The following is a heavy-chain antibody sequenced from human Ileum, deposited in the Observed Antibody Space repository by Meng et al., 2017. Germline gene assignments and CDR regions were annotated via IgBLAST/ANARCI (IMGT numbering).Heavy chain of an antibody. D-gene: IGHD3-22*01. V-gene: IGHV1-24*01. CDR1: RTEVS. CDR3: ATLKYDYYDSSGYREYFQH. Sequence: RTEVSMHWVRKAPGKGLEWMGGFDPEDGETIYAPKFQGRVTMTEDTSTDTAYMELSSLRSEDTAVYYCATLKYDYYDSSGYREYFQHWGQGTLVTVSS. CDR2: FDPEDGET. J-gene: IGHJ1*01.